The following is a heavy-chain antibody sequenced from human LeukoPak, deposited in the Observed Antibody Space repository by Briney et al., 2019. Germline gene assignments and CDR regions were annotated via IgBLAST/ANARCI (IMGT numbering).Heavy chain of an antibody. CDR1: GVSISTYY. CDR3: ARMYSGTSYYFDY. D-gene: IGHD1-26*01. J-gene: IGHJ4*02. CDR2: FSYSGST. Sequence: SETLSLTCSVSGVSISTYYWIWIRQPPAKGLEWMGFFSYSGSTKYNPSLKSRVTMSVDTSKNQFSLKLSSVTAADTAVYYCARMYSGTSYYFDYWGQETLVTVSS. V-gene: IGHV4-59*01.